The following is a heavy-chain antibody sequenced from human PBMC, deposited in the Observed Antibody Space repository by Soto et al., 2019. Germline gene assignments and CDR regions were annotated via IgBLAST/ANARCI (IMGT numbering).Heavy chain of an antibody. Sequence: PGGSLRLSCAASGFTFSRFSMNWVRQTPGKGLEWVAGISGSGGRTYYADSVKGRFTISRDNSNNTLSLQMHILRVEDTAVYFCAKGGYYSLFDIWGQGTMVTVSS. D-gene: IGHD3-16*01. V-gene: IGHV3-23*01. CDR2: ISGSGGRT. CDR1: GFTFSRFS. J-gene: IGHJ3*02. CDR3: AKGGYYSLFDI.